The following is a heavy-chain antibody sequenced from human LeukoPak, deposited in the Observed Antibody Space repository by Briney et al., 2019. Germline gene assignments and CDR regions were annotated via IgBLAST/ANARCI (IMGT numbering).Heavy chain of an antibody. CDR3: AKTTVTSEEYFYYYMDV. V-gene: IGHV1-18*01. J-gene: IGHJ6*03. CDR2: IITYNGNT. D-gene: IGHD4-17*01. Sequence: ASVKVSCKTSGYTFPSYGLSWVRQAPGQGLEWMGCIITYNGNTYYSQKLQGRVTMTTDTSTSTAYMELRSLRSDDTAVYYCAKTTVTSEEYFYYYMDVWGKGTTVTVSS. CDR1: GYTFPSYG.